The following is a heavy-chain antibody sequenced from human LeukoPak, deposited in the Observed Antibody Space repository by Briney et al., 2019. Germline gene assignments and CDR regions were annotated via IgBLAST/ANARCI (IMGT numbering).Heavy chain of an antibody. V-gene: IGHV3-30*18. CDR1: GFTFSSYG. Sequence: GGSLRLSCAASGFTFSSYGMHWVRQAPGKGLEWVAVILNDGKNKYYADSVKGRFTVSRDNSKTTLYLQTDSLRTEDTAVYYCVKDLSGAWSFDFWGQGTLVTVSS. CDR3: VKDLSGAWSFDF. CDR2: ILNDGKNK. D-gene: IGHD6-19*01. J-gene: IGHJ4*02.